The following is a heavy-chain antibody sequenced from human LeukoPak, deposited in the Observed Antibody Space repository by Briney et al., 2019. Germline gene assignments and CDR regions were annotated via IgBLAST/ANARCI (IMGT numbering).Heavy chain of an antibody. CDR3: AREMRGQWQYFDY. CDR2: IYYSGST. J-gene: IGHJ4*02. D-gene: IGHD6-19*01. CDR1: GGSISSYY. Sequence: PSETLSLTCTVSGGSISSYYWSWIRQPPGKGLEWIGYIYYSGSTNYNPSLKSRVTISVDTSKNQFSLKLSSVTAADTAVYYCAREMRGQWQYFDYWGQGTLVTVSS. V-gene: IGHV4-59*12.